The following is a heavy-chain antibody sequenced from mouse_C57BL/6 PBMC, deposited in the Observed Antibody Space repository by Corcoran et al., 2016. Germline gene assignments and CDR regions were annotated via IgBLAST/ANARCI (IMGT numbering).Heavy chain of an antibody. D-gene: IGHD1-1*01. Sequence: EVQLQQSGPELVKPGASVKIPCKASGYTFTDYNMDWVKQSHGKSLEWIGDINPNNGGTIYNQKFKGKATLTVDKSSSTAYMELRSLTSEDTAVYYCARRYFYWYFDVWGTGTTVTVSS. CDR2: INPNNGGT. CDR1: GYTFTDYN. V-gene: IGHV1-18*01. J-gene: IGHJ1*03. CDR3: ARRYFYWYFDV.